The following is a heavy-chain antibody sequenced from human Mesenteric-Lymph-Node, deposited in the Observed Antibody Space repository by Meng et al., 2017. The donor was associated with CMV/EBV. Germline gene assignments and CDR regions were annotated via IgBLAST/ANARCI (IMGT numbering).Heavy chain of an antibody. D-gene: IGHD1-26*01. CDR1: GGSISSSSYY. Sequence: SETLSLTCTVSGGSISSSSYYWGWIRQPPGKGLEWIGSIYYSGSTYYNPSLKSRVTISVDTSKNQFSLKLSSVTAADTAVYYCARDSGSPQSHNWFDPWGQGTLVTVSS. CDR3: ARDSGSPQSHNWFDP. V-gene: IGHV4-39*07. CDR2: IYYSGST. J-gene: IGHJ5*02.